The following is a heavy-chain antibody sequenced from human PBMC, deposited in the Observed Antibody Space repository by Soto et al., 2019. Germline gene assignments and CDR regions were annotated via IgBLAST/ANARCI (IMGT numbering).Heavy chain of an antibody. CDR3: ARDTPNYSSSWYQNYYYGMDV. CDR2: IYYSGST. CDR1: GGSISSYY. Sequence: QVQLQESGPGLVKPSETLSLTCTVSGGSISSYYWSWIRQPPGKGLEWIGYIYYSGSTNYNPSLKSRVTRSVDTSKNQFPLKLSSVTAADTAVYYCARDTPNYSSSWYQNYYYGMDVWGQGTTVTVSS. V-gene: IGHV4-59*01. D-gene: IGHD6-13*01. J-gene: IGHJ6*02.